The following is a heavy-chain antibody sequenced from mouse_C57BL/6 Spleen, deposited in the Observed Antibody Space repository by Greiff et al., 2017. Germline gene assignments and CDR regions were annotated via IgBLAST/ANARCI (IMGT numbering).Heavy chain of an antibody. J-gene: IGHJ1*03. CDR1: GYTFTSYW. D-gene: IGHD2-3*01. V-gene: IGHV1-59*01. CDR2: IDPSDSYT. Sequence: QVQLQQPGAELVRPGTSVKLSCKASGYTFTSYWMHWVKQRPGQGLEWIGVIDPSDSYTNYNQKFKGKATLTVDTSSSTAYMQLSSLTSEDSAVYYCARDGSNWYCDVWGTGTTVTVSS. CDR3: ARDGSNWYCDV.